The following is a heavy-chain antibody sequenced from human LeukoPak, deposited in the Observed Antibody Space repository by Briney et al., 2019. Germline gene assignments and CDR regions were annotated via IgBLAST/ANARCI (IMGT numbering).Heavy chain of an antibody. Sequence: GGSLRLSCGASGFTFSTYPMNWVRQAPGKGLEWLGFIRRKGSGGTPEYAASVKGRFTISRDDSKSLAYLQMNSLKTEDTAVYYCNRGLEPSTGPDYWGQGTLVTVSS. J-gene: IGHJ4*02. D-gene: IGHD1-1*01. CDR3: NRGLEPSTGPDY. CDR1: GFTFSTYP. V-gene: IGHV3-49*02. CDR2: IRRKGSGGTP.